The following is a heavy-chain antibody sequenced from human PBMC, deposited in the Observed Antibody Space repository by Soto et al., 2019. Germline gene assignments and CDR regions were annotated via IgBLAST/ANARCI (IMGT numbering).Heavy chain of an antibody. CDR2: ISSSNCYI. J-gene: IGHJ3*02. CDR3: ARDRCSGGSCYRTYAFDI. D-gene: IGHD2-15*01. CDR1: GFNFSTYT. Sequence: GSLRLSCAASGFNFSTYTMNWVRQAPGKGLEWVSSISSSNCYIYYADSVKGRFTISRDDAKNSLYLQMNSLRAEDTAVYYCARDRCSGGSCYRTYAFDIWGQGTLVTVSS. V-gene: IGHV3-21*06.